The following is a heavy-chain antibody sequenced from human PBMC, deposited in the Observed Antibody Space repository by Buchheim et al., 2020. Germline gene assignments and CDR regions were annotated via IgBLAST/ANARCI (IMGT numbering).Heavy chain of an antibody. Sequence: QVQLVQSGAEVKKPGASVMVSCKTSGYTFSRNDIHWVRQAPGQRLEWMGWINAGSGRTEYSQKFQGRVTISTDTSAGTAHMELNSLRFEDTAVYYCTRESRNNWFDSWGQGTL. J-gene: IGHJ5*01. CDR2: INAGSGRT. CDR1: GYTFSRND. V-gene: IGHV1-3*01. CDR3: TRESRNNWFDS.